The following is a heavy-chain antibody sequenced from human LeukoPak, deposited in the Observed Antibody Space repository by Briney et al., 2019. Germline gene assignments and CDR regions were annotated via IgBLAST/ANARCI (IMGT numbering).Heavy chain of an antibody. J-gene: IGHJ5*02. CDR1: GFTFSNYW. D-gene: IGHD6-19*01. Sequence: HPGGSLRLSCAASGFTFSNYWMHWVRHPPGKGLVWVSRISTDGSTTSYADSVKGRYTISRDNAKNTLYLQMNSLRAEDTAVYYCARGYSAVAWNGGWFDPWGQGTLVTVSS. CDR3: ARGYSAVAWNGGWFDP. CDR2: ISTDGSTT. V-gene: IGHV3-74*01.